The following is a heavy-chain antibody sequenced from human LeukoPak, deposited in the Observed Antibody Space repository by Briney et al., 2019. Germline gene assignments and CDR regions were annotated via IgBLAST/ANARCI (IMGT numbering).Heavy chain of an antibody. D-gene: IGHD4-23*01. CDR3: ARHMYGNVIDAFDI. V-gene: IGHV4-59*08. CDR2: VYYSGNT. CDR1: DGSISTSL. J-gene: IGHJ3*02. Sequence: SETLSLTCTVSDGSISTSLWSWIRQPPGKGLEWIGYVYYSGNTDYNPSLKSRVITSIDTSKKQLSLKLSSVTAADTAVYYCARHMYGNVIDAFDIWGQGTMVTVSP.